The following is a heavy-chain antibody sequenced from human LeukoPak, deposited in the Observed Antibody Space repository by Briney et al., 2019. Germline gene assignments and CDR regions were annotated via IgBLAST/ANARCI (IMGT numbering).Heavy chain of an antibody. J-gene: IGHJ4*02. Sequence: GGSLRLSCAASGFTFSSYAMSWVRQAPGKGLEWVSAISGSGGSTYYADSVKGRFTISRDNSKNTLYLQMNSLRAEDTAVYYCAKVGAGRYYYDSSGYYYAYWGQGTLVTVSS. V-gene: IGHV3-23*01. CDR1: GFTFSSYA. CDR3: AKVGAGRYYYDSSGYYYAY. CDR2: ISGSGGST. D-gene: IGHD3-22*01.